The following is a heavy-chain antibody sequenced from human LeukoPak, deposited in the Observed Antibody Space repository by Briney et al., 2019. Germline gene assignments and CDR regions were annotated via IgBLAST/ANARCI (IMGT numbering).Heavy chain of an antibody. J-gene: IGHJ4*02. CDR3: AKANQYYYDSSGYYYGYYFDY. Sequence: GGSLRLSCAASGFTFSNYAMSWVRQAPGKGLEWVSATSGSGGRTYYADSVKGRFTISRDNSKNTLYLQMNSLRAEDTAVYYCAKANQYYYDSSGYYYGYYFDYWGQGTLVTVSS. CDR1: GFTFSNYA. V-gene: IGHV3-23*01. CDR2: TSGSGGRT. D-gene: IGHD3-22*01.